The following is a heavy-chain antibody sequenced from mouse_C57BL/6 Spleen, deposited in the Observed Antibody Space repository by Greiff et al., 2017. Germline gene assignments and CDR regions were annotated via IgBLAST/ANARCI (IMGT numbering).Heavy chain of an antibody. CDR2: IYPGSGST. CDR1: GYTFTSYW. J-gene: IGHJ2*01. V-gene: IGHV1-55*01. Sequence: VQLQQPGAELVKPGASVKMSCKASGYTFTSYWITWVKQRPGQGLEWIGDIYPGSGSTNYNEKFKSKATLTVDTSSSTAYMQLSSLTSEDSAVYYCARRNYGYDEDYFDYWGQGTTLTVSS. CDR3: ARRNYGYDEDYFDY. D-gene: IGHD2-2*01.